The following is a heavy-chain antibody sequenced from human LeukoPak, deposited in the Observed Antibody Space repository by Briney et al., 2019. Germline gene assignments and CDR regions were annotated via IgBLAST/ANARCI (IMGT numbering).Heavy chain of an antibody. J-gene: IGHJ6*02. CDR2: ISYDGSNK. Sequence: PGGSLRLSCAASEFTFSSYGMHWVRQAPGKGLEWVAVISYDGSNKYYADSVKGRFTISRDNSKNTLYLQMNSLRAEDTAVYYCAKDKAASWYNYYYYYGMDVWGQGTTVTVSS. CDR3: AKDKAASWYNYYYYYGMDV. D-gene: IGHD6-13*01. V-gene: IGHV3-30*18. CDR1: EFTFSSYG.